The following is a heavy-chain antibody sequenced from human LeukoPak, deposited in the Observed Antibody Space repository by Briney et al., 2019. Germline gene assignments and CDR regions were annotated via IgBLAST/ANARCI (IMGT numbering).Heavy chain of an antibody. Sequence: ASVKVSCKASGYTFTSNDINWVRQATGQGLEWMGWMNPNSGNTGYAQKFQGRLTMTRNTSISTAYMELSSLRSEDTAVYYCARGVDSSGWPFDYWGQGTLVTVSS. CDR1: GYTFTSND. CDR2: MNPNSGNT. V-gene: IGHV1-8*01. J-gene: IGHJ4*02. CDR3: ARGVDSSGWPFDY. D-gene: IGHD6-19*01.